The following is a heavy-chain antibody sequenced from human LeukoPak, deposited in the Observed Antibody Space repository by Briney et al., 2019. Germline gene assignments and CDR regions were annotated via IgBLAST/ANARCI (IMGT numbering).Heavy chain of an antibody. D-gene: IGHD6-19*01. CDR2: INPSGGST. V-gene: IGHV1-46*01. J-gene: IGHJ5*02. Sequence: ASVKVSCKASGYTFTSYYMHWVRQAPGQGLEWMGIINPSGGSTSYAQKFQGRVTMTRDTSTSTVYMELSSLRSEDTAVYYCARDGKQWNYRAGWFDPWGQGTLVTVSS. CDR1: GYTFTSYY. CDR3: ARDGKQWNYRAGWFDP.